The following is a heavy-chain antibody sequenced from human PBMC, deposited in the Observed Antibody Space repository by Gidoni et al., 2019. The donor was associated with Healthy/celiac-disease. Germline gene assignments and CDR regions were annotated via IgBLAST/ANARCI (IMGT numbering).Heavy chain of an antibody. CDR3: ARDGSTYYDLVVGFRFDP. J-gene: IGHJ5*02. CDR1: GFTFSSYA. D-gene: IGHD3-3*01. Sequence: QVQLVESGGGVVQPGRSLRLPCAASGFTFSSYAMHWVRQAPGKGLEWVAVISYDGSNKYYADSVKGRFTISRDNSKNTLYLQMNSLRAEDTAVYYCARDGSTYYDLVVGFRFDPWGQGTLVTVSS. CDR2: ISYDGSNK. V-gene: IGHV3-30-3*01.